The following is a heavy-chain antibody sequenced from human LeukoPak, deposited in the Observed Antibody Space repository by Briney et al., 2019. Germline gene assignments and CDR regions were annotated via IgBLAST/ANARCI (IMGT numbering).Heavy chain of an antibody. Sequence: AAVKVSCKASGYTFTGYYMHWVRQAPGQGLEWMGWINPNSGGTNYSQKFQGRVTMTRDTSISTAYMELSRLRSDDTAVYYCARARIRGSGATDYWGQGTLVTVS. J-gene: IGHJ4*02. V-gene: IGHV1-2*02. CDR2: INPNSGGT. CDR3: ARARIRGSGATDY. CDR1: GYTFTGYY. D-gene: IGHD1-14*01.